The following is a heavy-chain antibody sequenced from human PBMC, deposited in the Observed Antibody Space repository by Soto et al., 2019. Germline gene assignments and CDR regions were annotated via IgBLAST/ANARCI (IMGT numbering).Heavy chain of an antibody. CDR1: GFTFSSYG. CDR3: AKEASLSSDYVWGSYRYTYYYYGMDV. J-gene: IGHJ6*02. CDR2: ISYDGSNK. Sequence: GGSLRLSCAASGFTFSSYGMHWVRQAPGKGLEWVAVISYDGSNKYYADSVKGRFTISRDNSKNTLYLQMNSLRAEDTAVYYCAKEASLSSDYVWGSYRYTYYYYGMDVWGQGTTVTVSS. D-gene: IGHD3-16*02. V-gene: IGHV3-30*18.